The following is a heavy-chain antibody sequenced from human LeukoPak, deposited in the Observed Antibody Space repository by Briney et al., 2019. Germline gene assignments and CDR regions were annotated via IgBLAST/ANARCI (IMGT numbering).Heavy chain of an antibody. D-gene: IGHD5-18*01. J-gene: IGHJ4*02. CDR3: ARVHSYGYFDY. Sequence: GASVKVCCKASGVTFTSYYMHWVRQAPGPGLEWMGIINPSGGSTSYAQKFQGRVTMTRDMSASTVYMELSSLRSEDTAVYYCARVHSYGYFDYWGQGTLVTVSS. CDR1: GVTFTSYY. V-gene: IGHV1-46*01. CDR2: INPSGGST.